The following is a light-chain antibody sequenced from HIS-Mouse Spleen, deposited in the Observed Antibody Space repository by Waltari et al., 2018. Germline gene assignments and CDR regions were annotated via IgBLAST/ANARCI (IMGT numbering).Light chain of an antibody. J-gene: IGKJ4*01. CDR1: QSISSY. V-gene: IGKV1-39*01. CDR2: AAS. CDR3: QQSYSTPLT. Sequence: DIQMTQSPSSLSASVGARVTITCRASQSISSYLNWYQQKPGKARKLLIYAASSLQSGVPSRFSGSGSGTDFTLTISSLQPEDFATYYCQQSYSTPLTFGGGTKVEIK.